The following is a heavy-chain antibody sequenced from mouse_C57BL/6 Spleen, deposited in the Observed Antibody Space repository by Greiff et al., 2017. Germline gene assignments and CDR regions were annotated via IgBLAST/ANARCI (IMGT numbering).Heavy chain of an antibody. CDR1: GYTFTDYE. V-gene: IGHV1-15*01. CDR2: IDPETGGT. J-gene: IGHJ4*01. D-gene: IGHD2-3*01. Sequence: QVQLQQSGAELVRPGASVTLSCKASGYTFTDYEMHWVKQTPVHGLEWIGAIDPETGGTAYNQKFKGKAILTADKSSSTAYMERRSLTSEDSAVYYCTRPLIYDGYYIYAMDYWGQGTSVTVSS. CDR3: TRPLIYDGYYIYAMDY.